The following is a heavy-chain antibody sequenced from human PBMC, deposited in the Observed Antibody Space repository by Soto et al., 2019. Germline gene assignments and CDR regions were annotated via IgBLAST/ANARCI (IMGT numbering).Heavy chain of an antibody. CDR3: ARARQYYDCEFDP. CDR1: GDSISSGAYY. J-gene: IGHJ5*02. CDR2: ISYSGRT. D-gene: IGHD3-22*01. Sequence: QVQLQESGPGLVKPSQTLSLTCTVSGDSISSGAYYWSWIRQHPGKGLEWIGYISYSGRTYYNPSLTSRLTISLDTSENQSSLKLTSVTAADTAMYDCARARQYYDCEFDPWGQGTLVTVSS. V-gene: IGHV4-31*03.